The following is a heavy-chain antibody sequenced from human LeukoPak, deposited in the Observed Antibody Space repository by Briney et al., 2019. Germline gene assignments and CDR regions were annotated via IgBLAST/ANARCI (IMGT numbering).Heavy chain of an antibody. Sequence: GRSLRLSCAASGFTFDDYAMHWVRQAPGKGLEWVSGISWNSGSIGYADSVKGRFTISRDNAKNSLYLQMNSLRAEDTALYCCAKDRGYGSGGDYFDYWGQGTLVTVSS. J-gene: IGHJ4*02. CDR1: GFTFDDYA. CDR2: ISWNSGSI. V-gene: IGHV3-9*01. D-gene: IGHD3-10*01. CDR3: AKDRGYGSGGDYFDY.